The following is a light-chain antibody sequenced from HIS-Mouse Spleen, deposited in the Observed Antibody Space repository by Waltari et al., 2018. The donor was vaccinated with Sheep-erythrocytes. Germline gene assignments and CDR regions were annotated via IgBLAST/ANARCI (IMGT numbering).Light chain of an antibody. CDR3: CSYAGSYNHV. CDR2: DVS. CDR1: SSDVGGYTY. J-gene: IGLJ1*01. Sequence: QSALTQPRSVSGSPGQSVTISCTGTSSDVGGYTYVSWYQPHPGKAPKLMIYDVSKRPSGGPDRFSCSKSGNTASLTISGLQAEDEADYYCCSYAGSYNHVFATGTKVTVL. V-gene: IGLV2-11*01.